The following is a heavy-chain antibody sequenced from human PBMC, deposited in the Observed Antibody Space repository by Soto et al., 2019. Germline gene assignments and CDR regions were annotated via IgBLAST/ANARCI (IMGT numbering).Heavy chain of an antibody. CDR1: GYTFTSYG. J-gene: IGHJ4*02. V-gene: IGHV1-18*01. CDR2: ISAYNGNT. Sequence: ASVKVSCKASGYTFTSYGISWVRQAPGQGLEWMGWISAYNGNTNYAQKLQGRVTMTTDTSTSTAYMELRSLRSDDTAVYYCASHISYDSSGYYSFDYWGQGTLVTVSS. CDR3: ASHISYDSSGYYSFDY. D-gene: IGHD3-22*01.